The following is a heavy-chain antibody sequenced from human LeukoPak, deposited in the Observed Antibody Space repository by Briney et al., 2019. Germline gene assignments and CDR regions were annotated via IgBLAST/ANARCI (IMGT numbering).Heavy chain of an antibody. J-gene: IGHJ4*02. CDR2: INPSGGST. CDR3: ASGIAVAELDY. CDR1: GYTLTGYY. Sequence: ASVKVSCKASGYTLTGYYMHWGGQAPGQGLEWMGIINPSGGSTSYAQKFQGRVTMTRDMSTSTVYMELSSLRSEDTAVYYCASGIAVAELDYWGQGTLVTVSS. V-gene: IGHV1-46*01. D-gene: IGHD6-19*01.